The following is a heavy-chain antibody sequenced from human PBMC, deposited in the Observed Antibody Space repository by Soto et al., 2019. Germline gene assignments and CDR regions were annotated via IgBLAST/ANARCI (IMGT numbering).Heavy chain of an antibody. V-gene: IGHV3-7*01. CDR1: GFTFSRYW. CDR2: INQDGSEK. J-gene: IGHJ4*02. CDR3: AREVFLDDDYGNIDY. Sequence: PGGSLRLSCAASGFTFSRYWMSWVRQAPGKGLEWVANINQDGSEKYYVDSVKGRFTISRDNSKNTLYLQMNSLRAEDTAVYYCAREVFLDDDYGNIDYWGQGTLVTVSS. D-gene: IGHD4-17*01.